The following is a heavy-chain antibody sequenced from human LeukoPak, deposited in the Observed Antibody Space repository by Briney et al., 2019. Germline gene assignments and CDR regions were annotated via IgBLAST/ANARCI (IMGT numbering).Heavy chain of an antibody. Sequence: PGGSLRLSCAASGFTFSSYAMHWVRQAPGKGLEWVAVISYDGSNKYYADSVKGRFTISRDNSKNTLYLQMNSLRAEDTAVYFCASGPRREYFFDYWGQGTLVTVSS. CDR3: ASGPRREYFFDY. CDR2: ISYDGSNK. J-gene: IGHJ4*02. D-gene: IGHD2/OR15-2a*01. V-gene: IGHV3-30-3*01. CDR1: GFTFSSYA.